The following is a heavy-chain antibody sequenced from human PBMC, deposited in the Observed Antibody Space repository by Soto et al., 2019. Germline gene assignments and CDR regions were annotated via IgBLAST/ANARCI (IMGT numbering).Heavy chain of an antibody. J-gene: IGHJ6*02. Sequence: PSETLSLTCTVSGGSISSGDYYWSWIRQPPGKGLEWIGSIYYSGNTYYNPSLKSRVIVSVDTSKNQFSLKLSSVTAADTAVFYCARLAGYCSGTSCYGYYGMDVWGQGTTVTVSS. CDR2: IYYSGNT. V-gene: IGHV4-39*01. CDR1: GGSISSGDYY. D-gene: IGHD2-2*01. CDR3: ARLAGYCSGTSCYGYYGMDV.